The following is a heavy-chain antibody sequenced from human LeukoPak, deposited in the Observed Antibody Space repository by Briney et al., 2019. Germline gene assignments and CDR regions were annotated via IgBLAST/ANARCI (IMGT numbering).Heavy chain of an antibody. D-gene: IGHD4-17*01. CDR1: GFTFDDYG. V-gene: IGHV3-20*04. J-gene: IGHJ4*02. CDR3: ATYLTVSLDF. CDR2: INWNGGST. Sequence: GGSLRLSCAASGFTFDDYGMSWVRQAPGKGLEWVSGINWNGGSTGYAGSVKGRFTISRDNAKNSLYLQMNSLRAEDTAVYYCATYLTVSLDFWGQGTLVTVSS.